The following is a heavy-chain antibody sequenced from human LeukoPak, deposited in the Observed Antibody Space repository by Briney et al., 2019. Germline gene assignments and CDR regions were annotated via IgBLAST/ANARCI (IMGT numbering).Heavy chain of an antibody. J-gene: IGHJ4*02. CDR1: GFTFSDYY. Sequence: PGGSLRLSCAASGFTFSDYYMSWIRQAPGKGLEGVSYISRSGSTIYYADSVKGRFTISRDNAKNSLYLQMNSLRAEDMALYYCARGDSGSYLYYFDYWGQGTLVTVSS. CDR2: ISRSGSTI. V-gene: IGHV3-11*01. CDR3: ARGDSGSYLYYFDY. D-gene: IGHD1-26*01.